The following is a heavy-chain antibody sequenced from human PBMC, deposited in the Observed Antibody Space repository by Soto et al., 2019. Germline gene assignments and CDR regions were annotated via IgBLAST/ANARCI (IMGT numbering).Heavy chain of an antibody. CDR1: GVSITPYF. Sequence: SETLCLTCTVSGVSITPYFWSWIRQTPGKGLDWIGSISLSGATSSNPHLKGRAALSVDTSENQLSLTLNYVTSADTAVYFCARDRRDGSKRYFEFWGQGHQVTVS. D-gene: IGHD3-9*01. CDR2: ISLSGAT. CDR3: ARDRRDGSKRYFEF. J-gene: IGHJ4*02. V-gene: IGHV4-59*01.